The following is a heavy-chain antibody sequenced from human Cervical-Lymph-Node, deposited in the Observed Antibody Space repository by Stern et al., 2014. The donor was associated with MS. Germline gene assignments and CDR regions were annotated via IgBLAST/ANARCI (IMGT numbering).Heavy chain of an antibody. V-gene: IGHV1-2*06. D-gene: IGHD6-19*01. CDR3: ARGSGGNDY. Sequence: VQLVESGAEVKKPGASVKVSCKASGYPFIGNYIHWVRQAPGHGLEWMGRINPNSGGTDYAQKFQGRVTMTRDTSITTAYMEMSSLRSDDTAVYYCARGSGGNDYWGQGTLVTVSS. J-gene: IGHJ4*02. CDR1: GYPFIGNY. CDR2: INPNSGGT.